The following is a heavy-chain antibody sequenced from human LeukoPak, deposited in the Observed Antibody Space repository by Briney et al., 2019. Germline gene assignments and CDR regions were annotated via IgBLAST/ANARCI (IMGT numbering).Heavy chain of an antibody. V-gene: IGHV4-59*08. CDR1: GGSISSYY. D-gene: IGHD4-23*01. J-gene: IGHJ6*02. Sequence: KPSETLSLTCTVSGGSISSYYWSWIRQPPGKGLEWIGYIYYSGSTNYNPSLKSRVTISVDTSKNQFSLKLSSVTAADTAVYYCARLHYGGYYYGMDVWGQGTTVTVSS. CDR2: IYYSGST. CDR3: ARLHYGGYYYGMDV.